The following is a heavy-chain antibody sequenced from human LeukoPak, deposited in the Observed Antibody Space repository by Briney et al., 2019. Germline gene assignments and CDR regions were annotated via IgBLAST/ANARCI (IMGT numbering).Heavy chain of an antibody. J-gene: IGHJ4*02. D-gene: IGHD6-19*01. CDR2: ISSSGSTI. CDR1: GFTFSSYS. V-gene: IGHV3-48*04. CDR3: ARVGYSSGWRAPDFDY. Sequence: PGGSLRLSCAASGFTFSSYSMNWVRQAPGKGLEWVSYISSSGSTIYYADSVKGRFTISRDNAKNSLYLQMNSLRADDTAVYYCARVGYSSGWRAPDFDYWGQGTLVIVSS.